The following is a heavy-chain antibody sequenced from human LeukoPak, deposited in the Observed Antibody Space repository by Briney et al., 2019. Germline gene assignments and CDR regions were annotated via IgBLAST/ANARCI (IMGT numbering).Heavy chain of an antibody. V-gene: IGHV1-2*02. D-gene: IGHD4-17*01. CDR2: INPNSGCT. CDR1: GYTFICYH. Sequence: ASVKVSCKASGYTFICYHIHWVRQAPGQGREWMGWINPNSGCTNYAQNFQGRVTMTRDTSISTAYMELSSLRSNDTAVYYCARAPPTVMFDYWGQGTLVTVSS. J-gene: IGHJ4*02. CDR3: ARAPPTVMFDY.